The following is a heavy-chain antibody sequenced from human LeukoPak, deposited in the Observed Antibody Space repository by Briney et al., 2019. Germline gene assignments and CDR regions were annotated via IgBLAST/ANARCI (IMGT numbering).Heavy chain of an antibody. CDR3: ARARGFDW. Sequence: QPGGSLRLSCGACGFTFSTYTMNWVRQAPGKGLEWVSSISSTSSTIHYAEPVKGRFTISRDNAKNSLFLQMNSLRDEDTAVYYGARARGFDWWGQGTLVTVSS. J-gene: IGHJ4*02. CDR2: ISSTSSTI. V-gene: IGHV3-48*02. CDR1: GFTFSTYT.